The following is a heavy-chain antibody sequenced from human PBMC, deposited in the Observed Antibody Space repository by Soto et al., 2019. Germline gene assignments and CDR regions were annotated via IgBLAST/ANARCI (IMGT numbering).Heavy chain of an antibody. D-gene: IGHD3-3*01. V-gene: IGHV1-69*13. CDR1: GGTFSSYA. CDR3: ARDGSLWSHFDY. CDR2: IIPIFGTA. Sequence: GASVKVSCKASGGTFSSYAISWVRQAPGQGLGWMGGIIPIFGTANYGQKFQGRVTITADESTSTAYMELSSLRSEDTAVYYCARDGSLWSHFDYWGQGTLVTVSS. J-gene: IGHJ4*02.